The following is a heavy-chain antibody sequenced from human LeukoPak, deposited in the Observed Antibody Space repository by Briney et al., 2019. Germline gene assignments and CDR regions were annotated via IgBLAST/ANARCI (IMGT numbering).Heavy chain of an antibody. CDR2: ISGYNTYT. J-gene: IGHJ3*01. CDR1: NNTLINNG. Sequence: ASVKVSCKASNNTLINNGITWVRQAPGQGLEWMGWISGYNTYTTYAQKFQDRVTMTKDTSTSTAYMEMRSLRSDDTAIYYCARVRLVWGMETFDLWGQGTMVTVSS. V-gene: IGHV1-18*01. CDR3: ARVRLVWGMETFDL. D-gene: IGHD3-16*01.